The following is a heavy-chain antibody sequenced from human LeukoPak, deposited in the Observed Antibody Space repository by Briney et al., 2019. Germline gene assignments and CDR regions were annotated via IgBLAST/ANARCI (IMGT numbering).Heavy chain of an antibody. V-gene: IGHV4-59*01. Sequence: SETLSLTCTVSGGSISSYYWSWIRQPPGKGLEWIGYIYYSGSTNYNPSLKSRVTISVDTSKNQFSLKLSSVTAADTAVYYCARVGIAAAGKGGYWFDPWGQGTLVTVSP. D-gene: IGHD6-13*01. CDR3: ARVGIAAAGKGGYWFDP. J-gene: IGHJ5*02. CDR2: IYYSGST. CDR1: GGSISSYY.